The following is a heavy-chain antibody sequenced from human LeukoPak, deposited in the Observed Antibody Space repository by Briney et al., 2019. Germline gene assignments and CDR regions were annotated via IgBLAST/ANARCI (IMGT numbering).Heavy chain of an antibody. CDR2: ISPYNGNT. J-gene: IGHJ6*03. CDR1: GYTFSSYA. CDR3: ARGEKKGGNYDFWRFLAGYYYYMDV. D-gene: IGHD3-3*01. Sequence: ASVKVSCKASGYTFSSYAISWVRQAPGQGLEWMGWISPYNGNTKYAQKFQGRVTMTTDTSTSTAYMELRSLRSEDTAVYYCARGEKKGGNYDFWRFLAGYYYYMDVWGKGTTVTVSS. V-gene: IGHV1-18*04.